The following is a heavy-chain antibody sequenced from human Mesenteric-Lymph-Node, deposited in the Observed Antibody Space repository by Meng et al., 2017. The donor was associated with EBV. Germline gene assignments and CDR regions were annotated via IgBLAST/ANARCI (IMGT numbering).Heavy chain of an antibody. Sequence: QVKMQESGPGLVKPSQTLSPTFALSGDSVSNSNVAWNWIRQSPSRGLEWLGRTYYRSKWYNEYAQSVKGRITINPDTSKSEFSLQLNSVTPDDTAVYYCSRESWRAFDYWGQGTLVTVSS. CDR3: SRESWRAFDY. CDR2: TYYRSKWYN. CDR1: GDSVSNSNVA. J-gene: IGHJ4*02. V-gene: IGHV6-1*01.